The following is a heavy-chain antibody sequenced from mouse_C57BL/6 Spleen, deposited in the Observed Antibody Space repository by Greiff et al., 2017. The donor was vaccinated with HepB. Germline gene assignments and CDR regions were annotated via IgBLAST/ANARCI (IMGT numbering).Heavy chain of an antibody. D-gene: IGHD1-1*01. CDR3: ARGVSGYCYGSSHWYFDV. CDR2: IYPRSGNT. V-gene: IGHV1-81*01. J-gene: IGHJ1*03. Sequence: QVQLKESGAELARPGASVKLSCKASGYTFTSYGISWVKQRPGQGLEWIGEIYPRSGNTNYNEKFKGKATLTADKSSSTAYMQLRSLTSEDSAVYFCARGVSGYCYGSSHWYFDVWGTGTTVTVSS. CDR1: GYTFTSYG.